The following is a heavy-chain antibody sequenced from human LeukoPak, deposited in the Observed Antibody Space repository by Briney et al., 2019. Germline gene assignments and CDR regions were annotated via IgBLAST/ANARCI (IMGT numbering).Heavy chain of an antibody. J-gene: IGHJ4*02. CDR1: GGSISSSSYY. D-gene: IGHD1-7*01. Sequence: PSETLSLTCTVSGGSISSSSYYWGWIRQPPGKGLEWIGGIHYSGNTYSNPSLKSRVTIAVEKSKSQFSLKLSSVTAADTAVYYCATGGENYNYFEYWGQGTLVTVSS. CDR3: ATGGENYNYFEY. CDR2: IHYSGNT. V-gene: IGHV4-39*01.